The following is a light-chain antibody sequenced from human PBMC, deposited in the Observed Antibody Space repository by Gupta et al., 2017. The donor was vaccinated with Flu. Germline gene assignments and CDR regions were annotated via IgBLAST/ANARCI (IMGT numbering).Light chain of an antibody. CDR2: DDT. CDR1: NIGRKS. CDR3: QVWDSYSDHWV. V-gene: IGLV3-21*02. J-gene: IGLJ3*02. Sequence: SYLLTQPPLVSVAPGQTASIPCEGNNIGRKSVHWYQQKPGQAPVLVVYDDTDRPSGIPERFSGSNSVNTATLTIGRVEAGDEADYFCQVWDSYSDHWVFGGGTKVTV.